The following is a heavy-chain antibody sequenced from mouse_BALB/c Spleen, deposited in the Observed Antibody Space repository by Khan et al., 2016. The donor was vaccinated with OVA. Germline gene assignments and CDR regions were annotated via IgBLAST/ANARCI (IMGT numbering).Heavy chain of an antibody. CDR3: ARTARIKY. V-gene: IGHV3-2*02. CDR1: GYSITSGYG. J-gene: IGHJ2*01. Sequence: EVKLQESGPGLVKPSQSLSLTCTVTGYSITSGYGWNWIRQLQGNQLELMGYISYSGSTNYNPSLQSRITITRDTSKNQFFLQLNSVTTEDTATYYCARTARIKYWGQGTTLTVSS. CDR2: ISYSGST. D-gene: IGHD1-2*01.